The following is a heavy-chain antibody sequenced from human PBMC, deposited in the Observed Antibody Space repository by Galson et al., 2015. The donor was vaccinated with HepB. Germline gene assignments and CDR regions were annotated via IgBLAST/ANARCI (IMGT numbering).Heavy chain of an antibody. CDR3: ARGYCSGGSCSTRGGSGYYMDV. J-gene: IGHJ6*03. Sequence: SLRLSCAASGFTFSSYDMHWVRQATGKGLEWVPAIGTAGDTYYQGSVKGRFTISRENAKNSLYLQMNSLRAGDTAVYYCARGYCSGGSCSTRGGSGYYMDVWGKGTTVTVSS. CDR1: GFTFSSYD. V-gene: IGHV3-13*01. CDR2: IGTAGDT. D-gene: IGHD2-15*01.